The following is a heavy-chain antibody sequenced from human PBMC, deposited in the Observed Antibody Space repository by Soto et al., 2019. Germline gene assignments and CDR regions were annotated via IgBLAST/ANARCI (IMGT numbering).Heavy chain of an antibody. V-gene: IGHV3-33*01. D-gene: IGHD1-1*01. J-gene: IGHJ4*02. CDR3: ARGSPRNTDFDY. CDR2: IWYDGSNK. Sequence: QVQLVESGGGVVQPGRSLRLSCAASGFTFSSYGMHWVRQAPGKGLEWVAVIWYDGSNKYYADSVKGRFTISRDNSKNTLSLQMNSLRAEDTAVYYCARGSPRNTDFDYWGQGTLVTVSS. CDR1: GFTFSSYG.